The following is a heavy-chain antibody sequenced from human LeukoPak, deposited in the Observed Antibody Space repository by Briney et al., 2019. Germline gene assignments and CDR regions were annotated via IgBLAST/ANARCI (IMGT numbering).Heavy chain of an antibody. Sequence: GESLQISCKGSGYSFTSYWIGWVRQMPGKGLEWMGIIYPGDSDTRYSPSFQGQVTISADKSITTAYLQWSSLKASDTAMYYCARQTSRYCSSTSCYEADPFDPWGQGTLVTVSS. CDR1: GYSFTSYW. CDR2: IYPGDSDT. CDR3: ARQTSRYCSSTSCYEADPFDP. J-gene: IGHJ5*02. V-gene: IGHV5-51*01. D-gene: IGHD2-2*01.